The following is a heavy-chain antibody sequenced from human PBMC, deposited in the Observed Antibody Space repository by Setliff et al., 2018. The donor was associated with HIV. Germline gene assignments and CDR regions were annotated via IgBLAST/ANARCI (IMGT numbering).Heavy chain of an antibody. Sequence: SETLSLTCAVYGGPLSGHYWSWIRQPPGQGLEWIGETSHIGKTNYNPSLKSRVTISVDTSKNQFSLKLTSLTAADTALYYCVTSSSWSSRLNFWGPGMLVTVSS. CDR3: VTSSSWSSRLNF. CDR1: GGPLSGHY. J-gene: IGHJ4*02. V-gene: IGHV4-34*01. CDR2: TSHIGKT. D-gene: IGHD2-2*01.